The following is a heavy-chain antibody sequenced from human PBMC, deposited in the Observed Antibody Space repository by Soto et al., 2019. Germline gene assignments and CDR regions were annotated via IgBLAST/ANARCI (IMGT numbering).Heavy chain of an antibody. V-gene: IGHV4-59*01. CDR2: IYYSGST. CDR3: AREAVAGDFDY. CDR1: GGSISSYY. D-gene: IGHD6-19*01. Sequence: SETLSLTCTVSGGSISSYYWSWIRQPPGKGLEWIGYIYYSGSTNYNPSLKSRVTISVDTSKNQFSLKLSSVTAADTAVYYCAREAVAGDFDYWGQGTLVTVSS. J-gene: IGHJ4*02.